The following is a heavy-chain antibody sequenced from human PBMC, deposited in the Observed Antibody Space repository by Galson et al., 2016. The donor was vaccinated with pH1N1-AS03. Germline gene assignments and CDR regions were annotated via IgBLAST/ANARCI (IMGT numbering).Heavy chain of an antibody. V-gene: IGHV3-23*01. Sequence: SLRLSCAASAFPLRNYALRWVRQAPGKGLEWVSTLGSGGDTHYADSVKGRFTISRDKSKNTMYLQMNSLRAEDTATYYCARHQGVAIAARLSGGLDYWGQGTLVTVSS. J-gene: IGHJ4*02. D-gene: IGHD6-6*01. CDR3: ARHQGVAIAARLSGGLDY. CDR2: LGSGGDT. CDR1: AFPLRNYA.